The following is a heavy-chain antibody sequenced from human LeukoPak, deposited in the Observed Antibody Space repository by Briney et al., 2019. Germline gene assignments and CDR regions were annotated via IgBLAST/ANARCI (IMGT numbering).Heavy chain of an antibody. J-gene: IGHJ6*04. CDR3: ARAPGHCSGGSCFSGYYGMDV. V-gene: IGHV3-21*01. Sequence: GGSLRLSCAASGFTFSSYSMNWVRQAPGKGLEWVSSISSSSSYIYYADSVKGRFTISRDNAKNSLYLQMNSLRAEDTAVYYCARAPGHCSGGSCFSGYYGMDVWGRGTTVIVSS. D-gene: IGHD2-15*01. CDR1: GFTFSSYS. CDR2: ISSSSSYI.